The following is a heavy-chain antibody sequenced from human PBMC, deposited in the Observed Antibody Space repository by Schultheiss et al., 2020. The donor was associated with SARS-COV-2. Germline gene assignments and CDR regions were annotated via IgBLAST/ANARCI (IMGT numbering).Heavy chain of an antibody. CDR1: GFTFSNAW. J-gene: IGHJ2*01. CDR2: ISGSGGST. D-gene: IGHD2-2*01. Sequence: GGSLRLSCAASGFTFSNAWMSWVRQAPGKGLEWVSAISGSGGSTYYADSVKGRFTISRDNSKNTLYLQMNSLRAEDTAVYYCAREVPAAIRYFDLWGRGTLVTVSS. CDR3: AREVPAAIRYFDL. V-gene: IGHV3-23*01.